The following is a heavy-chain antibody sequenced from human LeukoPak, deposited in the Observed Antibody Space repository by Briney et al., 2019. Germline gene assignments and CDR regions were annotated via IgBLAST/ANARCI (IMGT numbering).Heavy chain of an antibody. CDR2: IYTSGST. V-gene: IGHV4-4*07. D-gene: IGHD3-22*01. Sequence: SETLSLTCTVSGGSISTYYWSWIRQPPGKGLEWIGRIYTSGSTNYNPSLKSRVTMSVDTSKNQFSLKLSSVTAADTAVYYCARDIYYYDSSGSQTLDYWGQGTLVTVSS. J-gene: IGHJ4*02. CDR1: GGSISTYY. CDR3: ARDIYYYDSSGSQTLDY.